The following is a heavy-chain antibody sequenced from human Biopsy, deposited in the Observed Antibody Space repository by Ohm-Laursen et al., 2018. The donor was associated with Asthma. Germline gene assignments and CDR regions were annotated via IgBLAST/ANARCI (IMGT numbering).Heavy chain of an antibody. V-gene: IGHV1-18*01. J-gene: IGHJ6*02. CDR3: ARAVDYSHYYGIDV. Sequence: ASVKVSCRTSGYTFNSAGITWVRQAPGQGLEWMGWISVYNGNTKVAQKLQDRVTMITDISTSTAYMELRSLRSDDTAVYFCARAVDYSHYYGIDVWGQGTTVTVS. CDR1: GYTFNSAG. CDR2: ISVYNGNT. D-gene: IGHD3-10*01.